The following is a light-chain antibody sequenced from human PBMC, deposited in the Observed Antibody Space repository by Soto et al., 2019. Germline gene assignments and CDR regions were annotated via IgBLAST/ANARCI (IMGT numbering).Light chain of an antibody. J-gene: IGKJ5*01. V-gene: IGKV1-8*01. CDR1: QRIDTY. CDR2: AAS. Sequence: AIRMTQSPSSLSASTGDTVTITCRASQRIDTYLAWYQQKPGKAPKLLIYAASPLQSGVPSRFSGSGSGTDFTLTISYLQSEDFATYYCQQYYSYPRTFGKGTRLE. CDR3: QQYYSYPRT.